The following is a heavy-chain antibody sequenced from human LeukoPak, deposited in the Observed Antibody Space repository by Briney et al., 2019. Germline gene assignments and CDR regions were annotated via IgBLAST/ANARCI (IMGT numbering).Heavy chain of an antibody. CDR1: GGTFSSYA. V-gene: IGHV1-69*13. CDR2: IIPIFGTA. Sequence: SVKVSCKASGGTFSSYAISWVRQAPGQGLEWMGGIIPIFGTANYAQKFQGRVTITADESTSTAYMELSSLRSEDTAVYYCASGDARNYYYYMDVWGKGTTVTVSS. D-gene: IGHD6-6*01. J-gene: IGHJ6*03. CDR3: ASGDARNYYYYMDV.